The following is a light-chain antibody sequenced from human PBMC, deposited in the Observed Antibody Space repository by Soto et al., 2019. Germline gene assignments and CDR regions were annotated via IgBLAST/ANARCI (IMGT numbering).Light chain of an antibody. CDR2: GAS. CDR3: QQYGSSPRT. Sequence: IVLTQSPGTLSLSPGERSTLSFRSSQSVSSNLVWYQQKPGQAPRLLIYGASSRATGIPDRFSGSGSGTDFTLTISRLEPEDFAVYYCQQYGSSPRTFGQGTKVDI. V-gene: IGKV3-20*01. CDR1: QSVSSN. J-gene: IGKJ1*01.